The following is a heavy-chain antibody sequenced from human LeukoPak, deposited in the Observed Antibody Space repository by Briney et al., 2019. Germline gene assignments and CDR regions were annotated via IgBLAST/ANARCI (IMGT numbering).Heavy chain of an antibody. CDR1: GYTFTSYD. CDR3: ASPNSHVYGGNMNS. D-gene: IGHD4-23*01. Sequence: ASVKVSCKASGYTFTSYDINWVRQATGQGLEWMGWMNPNSGNTGYAQKFQGRVTMTRNTSISTAYMELSSLRSEDTAVYYCASPNSHVYGGNMNSWGQGTLVTVSS. V-gene: IGHV1-8*01. CDR2: MNPNSGNT. J-gene: IGHJ4*02.